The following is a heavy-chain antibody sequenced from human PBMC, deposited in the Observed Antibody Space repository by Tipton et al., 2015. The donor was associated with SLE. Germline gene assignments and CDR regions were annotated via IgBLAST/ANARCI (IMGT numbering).Heavy chain of an antibody. Sequence: TLSLTCSVSGGSIISNIYSGGWFRQPPGKGLEWIGTFSYSGTTYYNPSLKSRVSISVNTAENRFSLKLSSVTAADMAVYYCARIRREQHLVRMGWLWGQGTLVTVSS. V-gene: IGHV4-39*07. D-gene: IGHD6-13*01. CDR1: GGSIISNIYS. CDR2: FSYSGTT. J-gene: IGHJ4*02. CDR3: ARIRREQHLVRMGWL.